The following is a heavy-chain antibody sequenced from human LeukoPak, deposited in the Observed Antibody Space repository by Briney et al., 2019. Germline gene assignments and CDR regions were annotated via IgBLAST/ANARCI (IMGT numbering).Heavy chain of an antibody. D-gene: IGHD2-2*01. CDR2: IIPIFGTA. CDR1: GGTFSSYA. Sequence: GSSVKVSCKASGGTFSSYAISWVRQAPGQGLEWMVGIIPIFGTANYAQKFQGRVTITADESTSTAHMELSSLRSEDTAVYYRAREGYCSGTSCARRYYYMDVWGKGTTVTVSS. J-gene: IGHJ6*03. V-gene: IGHV1-69*01. CDR3: AREGYCSGTSCARRYYYMDV.